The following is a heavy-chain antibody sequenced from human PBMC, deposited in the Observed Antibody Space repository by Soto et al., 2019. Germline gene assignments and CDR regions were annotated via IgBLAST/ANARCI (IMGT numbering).Heavy chain of an antibody. Sequence: GGSLRLSCAASGFTFSSYSMNWVRQAPGKGLEWVSSISSSSSYIYYADSVKGRFTISRDNAKNSLYLQMNSLRAEDTAVYYCARDTTNIVVVPAEYFAPWGQGTLVTVSS. V-gene: IGHV3-21*01. J-gene: IGHJ5*02. CDR3: ARDTTNIVVVPAEYFAP. CDR2: ISSSSSYI. D-gene: IGHD2-2*01. CDR1: GFTFSSYS.